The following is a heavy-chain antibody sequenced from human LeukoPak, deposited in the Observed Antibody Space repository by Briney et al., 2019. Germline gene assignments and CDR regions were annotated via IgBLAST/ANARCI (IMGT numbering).Heavy chain of an antibody. CDR3: ARDNYDKRFDY. Sequence: ASVKVSCKTSGYTFTSLYIHWVRQAPGQGLEWMGRIDPNRGDRKFAQRLQDRATFTTDASISTAYMELSSLGSDDTAVYYCARDNYDKRFDYWGQGTLVTVSP. D-gene: IGHD3-22*01. CDR2: IDPNRGDR. CDR1: GYTFTSLY. V-gene: IGHV1-2*06. J-gene: IGHJ4*02.